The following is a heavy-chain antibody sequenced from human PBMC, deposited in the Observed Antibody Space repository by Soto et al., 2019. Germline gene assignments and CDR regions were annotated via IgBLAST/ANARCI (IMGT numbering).Heavy chain of an antibody. V-gene: IGHV4-34*01. CDR3: ARGSSGYGMDV. J-gene: IGHJ6*02. Sequence: SETLSLTCAVYGGSFSGYYWSWIRQPPGKGLEWIGEINHSGSTNYNPSLKSRVTISVDTSKNQFSLKLSSVTAADTAVYYCARGSSGYGMDVWGQGTTVTV. CDR1: GGSFSGYY. CDR2: INHSGST. D-gene: IGHD3-22*01.